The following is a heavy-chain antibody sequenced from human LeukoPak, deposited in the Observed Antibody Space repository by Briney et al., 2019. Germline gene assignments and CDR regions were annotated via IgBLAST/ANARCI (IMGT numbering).Heavy chain of an antibody. CDR3: ARAGDCTGGTCNNWFAP. J-gene: IGHJ5*02. V-gene: IGHV7-4-1*02. CDR1: GYTFTRYA. CDR2: INTDTGNP. Sequence: GASVKVSCKASGYTFTRYAMNWVRQAPGKGLEWMGWINTDTGNPAYARGFTGRFVFSLDTSVSTAYLQISSLKREDTAIYYCARAGDCTGGTCNNWFAPWGQGTLVTVSS. D-gene: IGHD2-15*01.